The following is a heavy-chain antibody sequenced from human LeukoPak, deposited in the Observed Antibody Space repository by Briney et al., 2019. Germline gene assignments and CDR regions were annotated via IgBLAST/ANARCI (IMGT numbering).Heavy chain of an antibody. D-gene: IGHD6-13*01. CDR2: INHSGST. CDR3: ASRSSSWLLFWFDP. CDR1: GGSFSGYY. V-gene: IGHV4-34*01. Sequence: PSETLSLTCAVYGGSFSGYYWSWIRQPPGKGLEWIGEINHSGSTNYNPSLKSLVTISVDPSKNQSSLKLSSVTAADMAVYYCASRSSSWLLFWFDPWGQGTLVTVSS. J-gene: IGHJ5*02.